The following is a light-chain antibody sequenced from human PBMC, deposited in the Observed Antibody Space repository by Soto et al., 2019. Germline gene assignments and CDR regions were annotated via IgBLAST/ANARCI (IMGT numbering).Light chain of an antibody. V-gene: IGLV1-47*02. CDR3: AAWDDSLRGPV. Sequence: QSVLTQPPSASGAPGQRVTISCSGSSSNVGTNYVYWYQQLPGTAPKLLIYSNNQRPSGVPDRFSGSKSGTSASLAISGLRSEDEAAYYCAAWDDSLRGPVFGGGTKLPVL. CDR1: SSNVGTNY. CDR2: SNN. J-gene: IGLJ2*01.